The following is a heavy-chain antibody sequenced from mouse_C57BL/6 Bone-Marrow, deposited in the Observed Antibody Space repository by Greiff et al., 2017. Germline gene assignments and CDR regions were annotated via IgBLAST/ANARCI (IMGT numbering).Heavy chain of an antibody. CDR1: GYAFSSSW. J-gene: IGHJ2*01. CDR2: IYPGDGDT. V-gene: IGHV1-82*01. Sequence: QVQLQQSGPELVKPGASVKISCKASGYAFSSSWMNWVKQRPGKGLEWIGRIYPGDGDTNYNGKFKGKATLTADKSSSTAYMQLSSLTSEDYAVYFCARGYGSSQGYFDYWGQGTTLTVSS. D-gene: IGHD1-1*01. CDR3: ARGYGSSQGYFDY.